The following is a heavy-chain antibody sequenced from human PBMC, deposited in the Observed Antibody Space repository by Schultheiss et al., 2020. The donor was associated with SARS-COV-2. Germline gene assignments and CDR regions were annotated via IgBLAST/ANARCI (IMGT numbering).Heavy chain of an antibody. CDR2: LSGSGGST. V-gene: IGHV3-23*01. J-gene: IGHJ6*02. CDR3: AKGLAFGYGYNYYAMDV. Sequence: GGSLRLSCAPSGFRFSDHYMDWVRQAPGKGLEWVSGLSGSGGSTYYANFAKGRFTISRDNSKSTLFLQMNGLRADDTAVYFCAKGLAFGYGYNYYAMDVWGQGTTVTVSS. CDR1: GFRFSDHY. D-gene: IGHD5-18*01.